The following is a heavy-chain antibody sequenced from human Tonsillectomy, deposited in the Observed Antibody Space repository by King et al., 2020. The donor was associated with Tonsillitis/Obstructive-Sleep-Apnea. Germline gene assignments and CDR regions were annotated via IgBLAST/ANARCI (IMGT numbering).Heavy chain of an antibody. CDR1: GFSLSTGVG. J-gene: IGHJ4*02. Sequence: TLKESGPALVKPPQTLTLTCSFSGFSLSTGVGVGWIRQPPGKALEWLALIYWDDDQRYRPSLKSRLSITKDSSKNQVVLTMTNMDPVDAATYFCARIRGDLFFDYWGQGTLVTVSS. CDR3: ARIRGDLFFDY. D-gene: IGHD3-3*02. CDR2: IYWDDDQ. V-gene: IGHV2-5*02.